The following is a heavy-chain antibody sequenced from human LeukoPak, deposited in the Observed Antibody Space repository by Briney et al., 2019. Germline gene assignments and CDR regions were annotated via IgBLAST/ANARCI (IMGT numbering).Heavy chain of an antibody. J-gene: IGHJ6*03. D-gene: IGHD7-27*01. CDR3: ARAGLTGAYYYYMDV. CDR2: IIPIFGTA. V-gene: IGHV1-69*05. Sequence: GASVKVSCKASGGTFSSCAISWVRQAPGQGLEWMGGIIPIFGTANYAQKFQGRVTITTDESTSTAYMELSSLRSEDTAVYYCARAGLTGAYYYYMDVWGKGTTVTVSS. CDR1: GGTFSSCA.